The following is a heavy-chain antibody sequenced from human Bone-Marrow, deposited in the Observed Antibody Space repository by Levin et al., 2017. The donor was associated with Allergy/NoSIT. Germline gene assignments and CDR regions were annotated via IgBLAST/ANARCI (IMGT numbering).Heavy chain of an antibody. D-gene: IGHD1/OR15-1a*01. V-gene: IGHV3-11*01. J-gene: IGHJ6*02. CDR3: ARDMNKAQYNYGMDV. CDR1: GFTLSDYY. CDR2: ISSRGTTM. Sequence: GESLKISCAASGFTLSDYYMSWIRQAPGKGLEWVSYISSRGTTMYLADSVKGRFNISRDNAQNSLSLQMNGLRADDTAVYYCARDMNKAQYNYGMDVWGQGTTVTVSS.